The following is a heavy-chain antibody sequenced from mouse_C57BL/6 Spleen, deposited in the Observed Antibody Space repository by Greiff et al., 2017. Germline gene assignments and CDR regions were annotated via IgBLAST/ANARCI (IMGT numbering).Heavy chain of an antibody. CDR2: INPSTGGT. J-gene: IGHJ2*01. CDR1: GYSFTGYD. CDR3: AREDDTTVRYFDY. V-gene: IGHV1-42*01. D-gene: IGHD1-1*01. Sequence: EVKLMESGPELVKPGASVKISCKASGYSFTGYDMNWVKQSPEKSLEWIGEINPSTGGTNYNQKFKAKATLTVDKSSSTAYMQLKSLTSEDSSVYYVAREDDTTVRYFDYWGQGTTLTVSS.